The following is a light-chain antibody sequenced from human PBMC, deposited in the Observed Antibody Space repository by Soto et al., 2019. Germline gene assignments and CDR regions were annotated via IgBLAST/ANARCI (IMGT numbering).Light chain of an antibody. CDR3: AAWDDSAFGVV. CDR2: TNN. J-gene: IGLJ2*01. V-gene: IGLV1-44*01. Sequence: LTQPPSASGAPGQRVTISCSGSSSNIGSHIVNWYQQVPGTAPKLLIYTNNQRPSGVPDRFSGSKSGTSASLAISGLQSEDEADYYCAAWDDSAFGVVFGGGTQLTVL. CDR1: SSNIGSHI.